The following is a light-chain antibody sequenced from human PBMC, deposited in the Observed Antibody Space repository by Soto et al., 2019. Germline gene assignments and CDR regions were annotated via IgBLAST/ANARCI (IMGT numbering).Light chain of an antibody. V-gene: IGLV8-61*01. CDR1: SGSVSGSYY. Sequence: QTVVTQEPSFSVSPGGTVTLTCGLTSGSVSGSYYPSWYQQSPGQAPRTLIYNTNTRSSGVPDRFSGSILGNKAALTIPGAQADDEADYYCALYMNSAILFGGGTQLPVL. CDR3: ALYMNSAIL. CDR2: NTN. J-gene: IGLJ3*02.